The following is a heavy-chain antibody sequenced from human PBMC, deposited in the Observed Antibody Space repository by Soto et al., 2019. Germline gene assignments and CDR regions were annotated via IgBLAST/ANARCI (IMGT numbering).Heavy chain of an antibody. CDR2: IYYSGST. D-gene: IGHD3-9*01. CDR1: GGSISSGGYY. CDR3: ASDRAYLRYFDWSGGLGLDP. V-gene: IGHV4-31*03. Sequence: QVQLQESGPGLVKPSQTLSLTCTVSGGSISSGGYYWSWIRQHPGKGLEWIGYIYYSGSTYYNPSLKSRVTISIDTSKNQFSLKLSSVTAADTAVYYCASDRAYLRYFDWSGGLGLDPWGQGTLVTVSS. J-gene: IGHJ5*02.